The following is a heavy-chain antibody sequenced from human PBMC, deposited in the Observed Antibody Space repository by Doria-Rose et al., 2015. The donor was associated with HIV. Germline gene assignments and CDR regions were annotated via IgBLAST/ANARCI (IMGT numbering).Heavy chain of an antibody. CDR2: IFSDDER. Sequence: QVTLKESGPVLVKPTETPTLTCTVSGVSLSSPGMGVSWIRQPPGKALEWLANIFSDDERSYKTSLQSRLTISRGTSKSQVVLTMTDMDPVDTATYYCARIKSSRWYHKYYFDFWGQGTLVIVS. V-gene: IGHV2-26*01. D-gene: IGHD6-13*01. J-gene: IGHJ4*02. CDR1: GVSLSSPGMG. CDR3: ARIKSSRWYHKYYFDF.